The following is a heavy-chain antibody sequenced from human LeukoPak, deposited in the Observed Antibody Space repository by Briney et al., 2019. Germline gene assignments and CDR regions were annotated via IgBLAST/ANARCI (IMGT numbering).Heavy chain of an antibody. D-gene: IGHD6-19*01. CDR1: GFTVSSNY. V-gene: IGHV3-66*02. CDR3: ARDVTSGWCRFDP. J-gene: IGHJ5*02. Sequence: GGSLRLSCAASGFTVSSNYMSWVRQAPGKGLEWVSVIYSGGSTYYADSVKGRFTISRDNSKNTLYLQMSSLRAEDTAVYYCARDVTSGWCRFDPWGQGTLVTVSS. CDR2: IYSGGST.